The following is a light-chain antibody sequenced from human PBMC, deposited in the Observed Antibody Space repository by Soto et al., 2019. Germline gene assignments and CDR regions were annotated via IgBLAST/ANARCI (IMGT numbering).Light chain of an antibody. CDR2: AAS. J-gene: IGKJ4*01. Sequence: IQIHHNPKPLSPSFGARVSSPCRASQDIGDWLAWYQQKPGKAPKLLVYAASSLQSGVPSRFSGSGSGTDFTLTIGSLQPEDFATYYCQQGYSCPVTFGGGGKV. CDR3: QQGYSCPVT. CDR1: QDIGDW. V-gene: IGKV1-12*01.